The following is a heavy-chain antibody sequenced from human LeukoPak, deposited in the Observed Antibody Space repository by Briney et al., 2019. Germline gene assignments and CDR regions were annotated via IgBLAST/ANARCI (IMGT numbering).Heavy chain of an antibody. CDR2: IYYSGST. Sequence: SETLSLTCTVSGGSISSYYWSWIRQPPGKGLEWIGYIYYSGSTNYNPSLKSRVTISVDTSKNQFSLELSSVTAADTAVYYCAREQWLVRGDWFDPWGQGTLVTVSS. V-gene: IGHV4-59*01. D-gene: IGHD6-19*01. CDR1: GGSISSYY. CDR3: AREQWLVRGDWFDP. J-gene: IGHJ5*02.